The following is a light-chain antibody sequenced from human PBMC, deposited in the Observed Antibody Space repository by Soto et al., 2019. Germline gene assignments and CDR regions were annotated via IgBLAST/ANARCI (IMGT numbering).Light chain of an antibody. CDR3: MQALQTPMYT. V-gene: IGKV2-28*01. Sequence: DIVMTQSPLSLPVTPGEPASISCRSSQSLLHSNGYNYWDWYLQKPGQSPQLLIYLGSNRASGVPDRFSGSGSCTDFTLKISRVEAEDVGVYYCMQALQTPMYTFGQGTKLEIK. CDR2: LGS. J-gene: IGKJ2*01. CDR1: QSLLHSNGYNY.